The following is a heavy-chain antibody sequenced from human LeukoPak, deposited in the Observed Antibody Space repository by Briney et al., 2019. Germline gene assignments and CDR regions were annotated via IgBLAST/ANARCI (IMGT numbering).Heavy chain of an antibody. J-gene: IGHJ4*02. V-gene: IGHV3-7*01. D-gene: IGHD6-13*01. CDR2: VKQDGTEK. CDR1: GFNFRGFA. Sequence: RGSLRLSCEASGFNFRGFAMSWVRQAPGRGLEWVANVKQDGTEKFYVDSVKGRFTISRDNGKNSLYLQMNSLRVEDTAIYYCARAGGTSWADYWGQGTLVTVSS. CDR3: ARAGGTSWADY.